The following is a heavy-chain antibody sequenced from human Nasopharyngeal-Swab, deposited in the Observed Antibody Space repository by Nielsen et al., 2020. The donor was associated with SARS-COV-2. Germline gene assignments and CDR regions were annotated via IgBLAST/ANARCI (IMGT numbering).Heavy chain of an antibody. Sequence: GESLKISCAASGFTFDDYAMHWVRQAPGKGLEWVSLISGDGGSTYYADSVKGRFTIPRDNSKNSLYLQMNSLRTEDTALYYCAKDRAESLGIPEERYCYYYMDVWGKGTTVTVSS. CDR1: GFTFDDYA. V-gene: IGHV3-43*02. CDR2: ISGDGGST. J-gene: IGHJ6*03. CDR3: AKDRAESLGIPEERYCYYYMDV. D-gene: IGHD1-14*01.